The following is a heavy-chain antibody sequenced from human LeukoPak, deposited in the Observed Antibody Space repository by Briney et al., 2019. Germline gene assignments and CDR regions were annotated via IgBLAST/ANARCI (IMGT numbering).Heavy chain of an antibody. CDR2: VYYSGST. CDR3: ASRNFYYYYMDV. J-gene: IGHJ6*03. CDR1: GGSISSSNNY. Sequence: SETLSLTCTVSGGSISSSNNYWGWLRQPPGKGLEWIGSVYYSGSTYYNPSLKSRVTISVDTSQNQFSLKLRSVTAADTAVYYCASRNFYYYYMDVWGRGTTVTVSS. V-gene: IGHV4-39*07.